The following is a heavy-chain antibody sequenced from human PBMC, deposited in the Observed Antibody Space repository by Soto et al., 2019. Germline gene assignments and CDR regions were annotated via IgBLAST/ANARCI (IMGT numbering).Heavy chain of an antibody. D-gene: IGHD3-22*01. CDR3: AKDRTITMIVVPHAFHI. Sequence: EVQLLESGGGLVQPGGSLRLSCAASGFTSSSYAMSWVRQAPEKGLEWVSGISGSGGSTYYADSVKGRFTISRDNSKNTLYLQMNSLRAEDTAVYYCAKDRTITMIVVPHAFHIWGRGTMVTVSS. J-gene: IGHJ3*02. V-gene: IGHV3-23*01. CDR2: ISGSGGST. CDR1: GFTSSSYA.